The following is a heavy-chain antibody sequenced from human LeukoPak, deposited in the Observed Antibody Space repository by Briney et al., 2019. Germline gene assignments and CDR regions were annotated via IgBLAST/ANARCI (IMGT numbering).Heavy chain of an antibody. D-gene: IGHD3-16*01. CDR2: IYYTGST. Sequence: PSETLSLTCTISGSSITSVSHYWGWIRQPPGKGLEWIGDIYYTGSTYYSPSLRSRVTMSVHTSENQFSLRLNSVTAVDTAVYYCARRWGNIVGVTYEYWGQGTLATVSS. CDR1: GSSITSVSHY. V-gene: IGHV4-39*01. CDR3: ARRWGNIVGVTYEY. J-gene: IGHJ4*02.